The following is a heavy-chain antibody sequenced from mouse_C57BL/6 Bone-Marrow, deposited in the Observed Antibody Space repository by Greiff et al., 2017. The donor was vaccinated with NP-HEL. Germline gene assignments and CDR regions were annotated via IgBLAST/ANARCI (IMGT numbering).Heavy chain of an antibody. CDR2: ISDGGSYT. CDR1: GFTFSSYA. J-gene: IGHJ4*01. D-gene: IGHD1-1*01. Sequence: EVKLVESGGGLVKPGGSLKLSCAASGFTFSSYAMSWVRQTPEKRLEWVATISDGGSYTYYPDNVKGRFTISRDNAKNNLYLQMSHLKSEDTAMYYCARLLLSDYAMDYWGQGTSVTVSS. V-gene: IGHV5-4*03. CDR3: ARLLLSDYAMDY.